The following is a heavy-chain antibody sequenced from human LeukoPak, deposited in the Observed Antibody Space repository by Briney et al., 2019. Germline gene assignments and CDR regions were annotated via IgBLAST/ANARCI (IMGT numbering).Heavy chain of an antibody. J-gene: IGHJ4*02. CDR2: ISGSGGST. D-gene: IGHD3-22*01. CDR3: AKGTGGGGYHLFDY. V-gene: IGHV3-23*01. CDR1: GFTFSSYA. Sequence: PGGSLRLSCAASGFTFSSYAMTWVRQAPGKGLEWVSAISGSGGSTYYADSVKGRFTISRDNSKNTLYLQMNSLRAEDTAVYYCAKGTGGGGYHLFDYWGQGTLVTASS.